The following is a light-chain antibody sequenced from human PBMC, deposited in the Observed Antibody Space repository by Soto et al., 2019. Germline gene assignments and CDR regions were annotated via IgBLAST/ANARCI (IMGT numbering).Light chain of an antibody. CDR1: SSNIGANS. CDR2: STN. J-gene: IGLJ2*01. CDR3: AAWDDSLSGGV. V-gene: IGLV1-47*02. Sequence: QSVLTQPPSASGTPGQRVTMSCFGSSSNIGANSVNWYQQLPGTAPKVLIYSTNQRPSGVPDRFSGSKSGTSASLAISGLRSEDEADYFCAAWDDSLSGGVFGGETKVTVL.